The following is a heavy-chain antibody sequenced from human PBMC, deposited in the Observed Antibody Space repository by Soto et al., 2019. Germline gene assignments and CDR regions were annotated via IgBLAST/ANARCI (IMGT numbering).Heavy chain of an antibody. CDR3: ARGSEALWFGEPLEWFDP. Sequence: PSETLSLTCTVSGGSISSYYWSWIRQPPGKGLEWIGYIYYSGSTNYNPSLKSRVTISVDTSKNQFSLKLSSVTAADTAVYYCARGSEALWFGEPLEWFDPWGQGTQVTVS. CDR2: IYYSGST. J-gene: IGHJ5*02. CDR1: GGSISSYY. D-gene: IGHD3-10*01. V-gene: IGHV4-59*01.